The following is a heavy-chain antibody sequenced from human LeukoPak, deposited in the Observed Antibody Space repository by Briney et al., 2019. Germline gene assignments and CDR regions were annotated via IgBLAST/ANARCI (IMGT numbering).Heavy chain of an antibody. V-gene: IGHV1-2*02. CDR2: INPNSGGT. J-gene: IGHJ4*02. CDR1: GYTFTRYY. Sequence: GASVKVSCKASGYTFTRYYMHWVRQAPGQGLEWMGWINPNSGGTNYAQKFQGRVTMTRDTSISTAYMELSRLRSDDTAVYYCARDSGYYYDSSGYYRKGPFDYWGQGTLVTVSS. D-gene: IGHD3-22*01. CDR3: ARDSGYYYDSSGYYRKGPFDY.